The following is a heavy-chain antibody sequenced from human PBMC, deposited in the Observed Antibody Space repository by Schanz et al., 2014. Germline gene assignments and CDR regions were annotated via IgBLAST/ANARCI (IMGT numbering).Heavy chain of an antibody. CDR1: GYTFTGYY. CDR2: INPNSGGT. J-gene: IGHJ5*02. CDR3: ARGNTIFGVVILGWLDP. D-gene: IGHD3-3*01. V-gene: IGHV1-2*02. Sequence: QVQLVQSGSQLKKPGASVKISCKASGYTFTGYYMHWVRQAPGQGLEWMGRINPNSGGTNYAQEFQGRVTITADKSTSTVYMELSSLRSEDTAIYYCARGNTIFGVVILGWLDPWGQGTLVTVSS.